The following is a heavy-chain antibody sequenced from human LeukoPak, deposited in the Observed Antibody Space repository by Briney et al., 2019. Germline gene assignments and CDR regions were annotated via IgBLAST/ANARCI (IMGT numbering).Heavy chain of an antibody. CDR3: ASGGSYNDWFDP. V-gene: IGHV4-30-4*01. CDR2: IYYSGST. J-gene: IGHJ5*02. Sequence: PSQTLSLTCTVSGGSISSGDYYWSWIRQPPGKGLEWIGYIYYSGSTYYNPSLKSRVTISVDTSKNQFSLKLSSVTAADTAVYYCASGGSYNDWFDPWGQGTLVTVSS. CDR1: GGSISSGDYY. D-gene: IGHD1-26*01.